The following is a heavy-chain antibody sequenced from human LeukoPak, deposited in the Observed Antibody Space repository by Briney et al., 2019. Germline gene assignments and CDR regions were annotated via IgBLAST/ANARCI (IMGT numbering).Heavy chain of an antibody. CDR3: ARGGISFVTY. CDR2: ISGSGGST. V-gene: IGHV3-23*01. Sequence: PGGSLRLACAASGFIFGSYAISCGRQAPGKGMKGVSAISGSGGSTYYADSVKGRSTISRDNSKNTLYLQINSLRAEDTAVYYCARGGISFVTYWGQGTLVTVSS. D-gene: IGHD3-16*01. J-gene: IGHJ4*02. CDR1: GFIFGSYA.